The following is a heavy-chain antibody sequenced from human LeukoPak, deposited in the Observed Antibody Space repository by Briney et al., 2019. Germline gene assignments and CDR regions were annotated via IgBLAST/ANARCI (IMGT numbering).Heavy chain of an antibody. CDR1: GGSFSGYY. CDR2: INHSGST. CDR3: ARGLVVPAAIPFDY. V-gene: IGHV4-34*01. D-gene: IGHD2-2*01. J-gene: IGHJ4*02. Sequence: SETLSLTCAVYGGSFSGYYWSWIRQPPGKGLEWIGEINHSGSTNYNPSLTSRVTISVDTSKNQFSLKLSSVTAADTAVYYCARGLVVPAAIPFDYWGQGTLVTVSS.